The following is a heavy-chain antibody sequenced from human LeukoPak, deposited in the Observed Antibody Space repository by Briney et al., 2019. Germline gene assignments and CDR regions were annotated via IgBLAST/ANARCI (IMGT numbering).Heavy chain of an antibody. CDR2: TRNKANSYTT. D-gene: IGHD1-26*01. J-gene: IGHJ4*02. CDR3: ARARRGSYPSSDY. V-gene: IGHV3-72*01. CDR1: GFTSSDHY. Sequence: PGGSLRLSCAAPGFTSSDHYIDWVRQAPGKGLEWVGRTRNKANSYTTEYAASVKGRFTISRDDLKNSLFLQMNSLMTEDTAVYYCARARRGSYPSSDYWGQGTLVTASS.